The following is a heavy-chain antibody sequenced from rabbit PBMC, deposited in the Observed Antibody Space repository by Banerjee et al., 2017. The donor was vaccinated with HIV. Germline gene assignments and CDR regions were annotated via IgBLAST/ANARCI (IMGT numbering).Heavy chain of an antibody. Sequence: QSLEESGGDLVKPGASLTLTCTASGFSFSSSYWMCWVRQAPGKGLELIACIYTGSSFTWYASWAKGRFTISKTSSTTVTLQMTSLTAADTATYFCVRGGIATMTIGGYFNLWGPGTLVTVS. D-gene: IGHD2-1*01. J-gene: IGHJ4*01. CDR2: IYTGSSFT. CDR1: GFSFSSSYW. CDR3: VRGGIATMTIGGYFNL. V-gene: IGHV1S40*01.